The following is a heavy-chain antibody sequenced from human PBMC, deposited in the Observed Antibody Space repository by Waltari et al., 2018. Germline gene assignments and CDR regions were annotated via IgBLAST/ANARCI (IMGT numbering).Heavy chain of an antibody. V-gene: IGHV3-30-3*01. Sequence: QVQLVESGGGVVQPGRSLRLSCAASGFTFSSYAMPWVRQAPGKGLEWVAVISYDGSNKYYADSVKGRFTISRDNSKNTLYLQMNSLRAEDTAVYYCASVGGDYVTWGQGTLVTVSS. J-gene: IGHJ5*02. D-gene: IGHD4-17*01. CDR1: GFTFSSYA. CDR3: ASVGGDYVT. CDR2: ISYDGSNK.